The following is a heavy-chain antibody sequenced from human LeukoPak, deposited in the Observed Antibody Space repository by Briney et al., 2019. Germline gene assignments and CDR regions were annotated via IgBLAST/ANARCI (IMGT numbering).Heavy chain of an antibody. J-gene: IGHJ4*02. CDR1: GFTFSDYY. CDR3: APQDELERRFDY. CDR2: ISSSGSTI. V-gene: IGHV3-11*01. D-gene: IGHD1-1*01. Sequence: GGSLRLSCAASGFTFSDYYISWIRQAPAKGLEWVSYISSSGSTIYYAHSVKGRFTISSDNAKNSLYLQTNSLRAEDTAVYCGAPQDELERRFDYWGEGSLVTVSS.